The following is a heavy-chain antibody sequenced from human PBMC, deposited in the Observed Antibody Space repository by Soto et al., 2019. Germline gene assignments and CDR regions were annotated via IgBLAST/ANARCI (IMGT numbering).Heavy chain of an antibody. J-gene: IGHJ4*02. CDR2: IYPRDSDT. D-gene: IGHD4-17*01. CDR1: GHTFTNDW. CDR3: ARHSPNDYGDFCFDF. Sequence: GESLKISCKGSGHTFTNDWIGWVRQKPGKGLEWMGVIYPRDSDTRYSPSFQGQVTISADKSISTAYLQWSTLKASDTAMYYCARHSPNDYGDFCFDFWGQGTLVTVSS. V-gene: IGHV5-51*01.